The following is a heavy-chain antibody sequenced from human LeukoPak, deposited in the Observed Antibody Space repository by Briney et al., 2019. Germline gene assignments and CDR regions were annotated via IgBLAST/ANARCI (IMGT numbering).Heavy chain of an antibody. CDR3: AREAIMITFGGVIVKRGWFDP. CDR2: IIPIFGTA. Sequence: SVKVSCKASGGTFSSYAISWVRQAPGQGLEWMGGIIPIFGTANYAQKFQGRVTITADKSTSTAYMELSSLRSEDTAVYYCAREAIMITFGGVIVKRGWFDPWGQGTLVTVSS. V-gene: IGHV1-69*06. CDR1: GGTFSSYA. J-gene: IGHJ5*02. D-gene: IGHD3-16*02.